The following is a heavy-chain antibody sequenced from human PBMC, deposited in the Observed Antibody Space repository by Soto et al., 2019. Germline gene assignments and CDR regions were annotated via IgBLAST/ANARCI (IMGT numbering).Heavy chain of an antibody. CDR3: ARGTRTGDYRYYFDY. CDR1: GYTFTSYA. V-gene: IGHV1-3*01. D-gene: IGHD4-17*01. J-gene: IGHJ4*02. Sequence: GASVKVSCKASGYTFTSYAMHWVRQAPGQRLEWMGWINAGNGNTKYSRKFQGRVTITRDTSASTAYMELSSLRSEGTAVYYCARGTRTGDYRYYFDYWGQGTLVTVSS. CDR2: INAGNGNT.